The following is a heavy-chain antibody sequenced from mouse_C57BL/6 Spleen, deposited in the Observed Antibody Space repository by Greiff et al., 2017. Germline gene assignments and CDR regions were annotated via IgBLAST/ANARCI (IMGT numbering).Heavy chain of an antibody. V-gene: IGHV1-55*01. J-gene: IGHJ4*01. CDR2: IYPGSGST. D-gene: IGHD1-1*01. CDR1: GYTFTSYW. CDR3: VRESDGSSRYAMDD. Sequence: VQLQQPGAELVKPGASVKMSCKASGYTFTSYWITWVTQRPGQGLEWIGYIYPGSGSTNYNEKFKSKATLTVDTSSSTAYMQLSNLTSEDSAVYYGVRESDGSSRYAMDDWGQGTSVTVSS.